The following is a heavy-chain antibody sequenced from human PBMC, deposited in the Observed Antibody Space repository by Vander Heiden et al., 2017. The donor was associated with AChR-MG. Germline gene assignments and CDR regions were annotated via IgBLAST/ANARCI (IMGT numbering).Heavy chain of an antibody. Sequence: QITLKESGPTLVKPTQTLTLTCTFSGFSLTTTGVGVGWVRQPPGKALEWLALIYWDDDKRYSPSLKSRLTITKDTSKNQVVLTMTNMDPVDTATYYCAHRADFWYFDLWGRGTLVTVSS. J-gene: IGHJ2*01. CDR3: AHRADFWYFDL. CDR2: IYWDDDK. CDR1: GFSLTTTGVG. V-gene: IGHV2-5*02.